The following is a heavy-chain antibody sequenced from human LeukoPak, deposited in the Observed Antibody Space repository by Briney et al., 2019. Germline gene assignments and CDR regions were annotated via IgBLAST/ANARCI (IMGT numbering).Heavy chain of an antibody. D-gene: IGHD3-10*01. J-gene: IGHJ5*02. Sequence: SETLSLTCTVSGGSVSSGSYYWSWIRQPPGTGLEWIGYIYYSGSAKYNPSLKSRVTISVDTSKNQFSLKLTSVTAADTAVYYCARGFGDWGLSWFDPWGQGTLVTVSS. CDR1: GGSVSSGSYY. CDR3: ARGFGDWGLSWFDP. CDR2: IYYSGSA. V-gene: IGHV4-61*01.